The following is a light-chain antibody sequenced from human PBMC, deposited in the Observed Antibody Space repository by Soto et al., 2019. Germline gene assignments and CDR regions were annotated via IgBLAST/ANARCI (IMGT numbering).Light chain of an antibody. V-gene: IGKV1-27*01. CDR1: QGTSNY. CDR2: GAS. J-gene: IGKJ3*01. CDR3: QKYDRAPFT. Sequence: DIEMTQSPSSLSAYSGDRVTITCPASQGTSNYLAWYQQKPGRLPKLLLFGASTLQSGVPARFSGSGSGTLFTLTINGLLPEDVATYYCQKYDRAPFTFGPGTKVDI.